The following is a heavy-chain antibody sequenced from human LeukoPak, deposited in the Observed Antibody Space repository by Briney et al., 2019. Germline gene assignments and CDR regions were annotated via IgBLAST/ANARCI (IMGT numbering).Heavy chain of an antibody. D-gene: IGHD3-10*01. CDR3: ARVSYYYGSGSYKKKGPNYFDY. CDR1: GGSISSYY. CDR2: IYSSGST. V-gene: IGHV4-4*07. Sequence: PSETLSLTCTVSGGSISSYYWSWIRQPAGKGLEWIGRIYSSGSTNYNPSLKSRVTISVDTSKNQFSLKLSSVTAADTAVYYCARVSYYYGSGSYKKKGPNYFDYWGQGTLVTVSS. J-gene: IGHJ4*02.